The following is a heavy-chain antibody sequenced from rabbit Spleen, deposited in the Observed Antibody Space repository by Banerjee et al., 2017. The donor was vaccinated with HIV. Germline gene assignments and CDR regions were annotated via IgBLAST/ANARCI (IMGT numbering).Heavy chain of an antibody. Sequence: QSLEESGGDLVQPEGSLTLTCKVFGFDLSSYYYMSWVRQAPGKGLEWIASINSFTGRPVYAAWAKDRFTISKASWTTVTLQMISLTDADTARYFCARDLAGAVGWNFDLWGPGTLVTVS. V-gene: IGHV1S40*01. CDR1: GFDLSSYYY. CDR2: INSFTGRP. J-gene: IGHJ4*01. CDR3: ARDLAGAVGWNFDL. D-gene: IGHD4-1*01.